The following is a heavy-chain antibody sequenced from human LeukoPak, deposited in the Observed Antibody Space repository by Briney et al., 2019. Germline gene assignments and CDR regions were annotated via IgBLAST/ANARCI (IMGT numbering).Heavy chain of an antibody. J-gene: IGHJ6*02. Sequence: GGSLRLSCVASGFTFNTYWIHWVRQGPGKGLVWVSLTNPDGTTATYANSVKGRFTVSRDNARNTLYLQMNSLRGEDAAVYYCARGLAGAYRIMDVWGQGTTVTVS. CDR3: ARGLAGAYRIMDV. CDR1: GFTFNTYW. D-gene: IGHD6-19*01. V-gene: IGHV3-74*01. CDR2: TNPDGTTA.